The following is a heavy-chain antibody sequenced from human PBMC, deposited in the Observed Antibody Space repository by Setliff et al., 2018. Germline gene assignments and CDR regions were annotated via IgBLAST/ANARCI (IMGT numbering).Heavy chain of an antibody. Sequence: GASVKVSCKASGYTFTSYGVSWVRQAPGQGLEWMGWISAYNGNINYAQKFQGRVTMTTDTYTSTANMELRSLRSDDTAVYYCARDPGPDWAYNYFDPWGQGTLVTVSS. CDR3: ARDPGPDWAYNYFDP. V-gene: IGHV1-18*01. J-gene: IGHJ5*02. CDR2: ISAYNGNI. D-gene: IGHD3-9*01. CDR1: GYTFTSYG.